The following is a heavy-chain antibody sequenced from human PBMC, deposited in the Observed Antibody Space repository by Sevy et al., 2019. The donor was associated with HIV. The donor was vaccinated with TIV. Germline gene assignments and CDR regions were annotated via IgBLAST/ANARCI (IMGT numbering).Heavy chain of an antibody. V-gene: IGHV3-7*01. CDR1: GFTFSNYW. Sequence: GGSLRLSCAASGFTFSNYWMSWVRQAPGKGLEWVANIKQDGSEKYDVDSVKGRFTISRDNAKNSLYLQMNSLRAEDTAVYYCARGNYYDSTGYHPDTFDIWGQGTMVTVSS. D-gene: IGHD3-22*01. CDR3: ARGNYYDSTGYHPDTFDI. J-gene: IGHJ3*02. CDR2: IKQDGSEK.